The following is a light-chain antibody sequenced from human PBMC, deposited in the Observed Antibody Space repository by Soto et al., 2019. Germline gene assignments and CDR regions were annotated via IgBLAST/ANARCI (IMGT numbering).Light chain of an antibody. CDR1: QDIGNA. CDR2: GAS. Sequence: IQITQSPSTLSASVGDRVAITCRASQDIGNALGWYQQKPGKPPKVLIYGASNLQSGVPPRFSGSGSGTEFTLAISSLQPEDSATYYCLQDINYTWTFGQGTKVDIK. V-gene: IGKV1-6*01. J-gene: IGKJ1*01. CDR3: LQDINYTWT.